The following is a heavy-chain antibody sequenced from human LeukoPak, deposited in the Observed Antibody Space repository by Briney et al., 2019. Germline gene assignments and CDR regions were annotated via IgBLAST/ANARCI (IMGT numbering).Heavy chain of an antibody. CDR1: GGSFSGYY. J-gene: IGHJ3*02. Sequence: SETLSLACAVDGGSFSGYYWGWIRQPPGEGLEWIGEINHSGSTNYNPSLKSRVTISVDTSKNQLSLKLSSVTAADTAVYYCARGPHIVVVTTRRAFDIWGQGTMVTVSS. D-gene: IGHD2-21*02. CDR2: INHSGST. CDR3: ARGPHIVVVTTRRAFDI. V-gene: IGHV4-34*01.